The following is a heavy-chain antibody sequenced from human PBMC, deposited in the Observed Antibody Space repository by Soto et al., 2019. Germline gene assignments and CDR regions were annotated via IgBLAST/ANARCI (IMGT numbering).Heavy chain of an antibody. CDR2: ISSSSSAI. D-gene: IGHD1-7*01. Sequence: EVQLVESGGGLVQPGGSLRLSCVASGFTFSSYNMNWVRQAPGKGLEWVSYISSSSSAIYYADSVKGRFTISRDNAKNSLYLQMNSLRDEDTAVYYCARSFGNYGGAEDFWGQGTLVTVSS. CDR1: GFTFSSYN. V-gene: IGHV3-48*02. CDR3: ARSFGNYGGAEDF. J-gene: IGHJ4*02.